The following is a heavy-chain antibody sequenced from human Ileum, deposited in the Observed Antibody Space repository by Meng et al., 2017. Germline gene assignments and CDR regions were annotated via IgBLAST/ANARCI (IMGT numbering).Heavy chain of an antibody. CDR1: VRSTRTVAYH. CDR2: IYHSGIT. CDR3: ARAADGGNDRGWYIHL. D-gene: IGHD4-23*01. V-gene: IGHV4-31*01. Sequence: QRQSSCHGLGQPAPTLPPTFHVSVRSTRTVAYHCSWIRQHPVKGLEWCGYIYHSGITYYSPSLKSPATITVDRSKKQFALRLKSATAPDTAVYYCARAADGGNDRGWYIHLWGRGTLVTVSS. J-gene: IGHJ2*01.